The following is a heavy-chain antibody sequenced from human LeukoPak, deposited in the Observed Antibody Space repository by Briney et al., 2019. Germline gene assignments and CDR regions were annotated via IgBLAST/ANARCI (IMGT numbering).Heavy chain of an antibody. CDR1: GFTFSSYA. J-gene: IGHJ4*02. Sequence: GRSLRLSCAASGFTFSSYAMHWVRQAPGKGLEWVAVISYDGSNKYYADSVKGRFTISRDNSKNTLYLQMNSLRAEDTAVYYCARPYRKGGSAGYFDYWGQGTLVTVSS. CDR3: ARPYRKGGSAGYFDY. D-gene: IGHD6-13*01. V-gene: IGHV3-30*01. CDR2: ISYDGSNK.